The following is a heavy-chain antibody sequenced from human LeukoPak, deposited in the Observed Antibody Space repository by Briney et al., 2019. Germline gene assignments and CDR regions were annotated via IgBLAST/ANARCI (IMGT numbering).Heavy chain of an antibody. CDR1: GGSISSSSYY. J-gene: IGHJ4*02. Sequence: PSETLSLTCTVSGGSISSSSYYWGWIRQPPGKGLEWIGSIYYSGSTYYNPSLKSRVTISVDTSKNQFSLKLSSVTAADTAVYYCARVWIVGATQAFDYWGQGTLVTVSS. CDR2: IYYSGST. CDR3: ARVWIVGATQAFDY. V-gene: IGHV4-39*07. D-gene: IGHD1-26*01.